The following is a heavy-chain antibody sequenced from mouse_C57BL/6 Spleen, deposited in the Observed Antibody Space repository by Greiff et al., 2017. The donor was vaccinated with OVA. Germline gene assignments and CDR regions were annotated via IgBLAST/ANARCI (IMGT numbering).Heavy chain of an antibody. D-gene: IGHD1-1*01. CDR2: INPSSGYT. CDR1: GYTFTSYW. Sequence: QVQLQQSGAELAKPGASVKLSCKASGYTFTSYWMHWVKQRPGQGLEWIGYINPSSGYTKYNQKFKDKATSTADKSSSTAYMQLSSLTYEDSAVYYCAREAITTVVATPYWYFDVWGTGTTVTVSS. CDR3: AREAITTVVATPYWYFDV. V-gene: IGHV1-7*01. J-gene: IGHJ1*03.